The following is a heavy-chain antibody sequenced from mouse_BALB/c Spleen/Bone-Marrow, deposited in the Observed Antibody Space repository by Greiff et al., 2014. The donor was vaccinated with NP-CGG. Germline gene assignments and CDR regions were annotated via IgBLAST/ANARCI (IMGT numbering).Heavy chain of an antibody. CDR2: IWAGGST. CDR1: GFSLTSYG. CDR3: ARVYLWYFDV. J-gene: IGHJ1*01. D-gene: IGHD2-3*01. Sequence: QVQLKESGPGLVAPSQSLSNTCTVSGFSLTSYGVHWVRQPPGKGPEWLGVIWAGGSTNYNSAVMSRLSISKDNSKSQVFLKMNSLQTDDTAMYYCARVYLWYFDVWGAGTTVTVSS. V-gene: IGHV2-9*02.